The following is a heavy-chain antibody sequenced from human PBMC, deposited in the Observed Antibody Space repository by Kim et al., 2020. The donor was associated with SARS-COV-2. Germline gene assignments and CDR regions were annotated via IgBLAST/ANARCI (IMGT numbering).Heavy chain of an antibody. Sequence: SETLSLTCTVSGGSISSYYWSWIRQPPGKGLEWIGYIYYSGSTNYNPSLKSRVTISVDTSKNQFSLKLSSVTAADTAVYYCAREWTGDRSDPALQLGLLNAFDIWGQGTMVTVSS. CDR2: IYYSGST. J-gene: IGHJ3*02. D-gene: IGHD7-27*01. CDR3: AREWTGDRSDPALQLGLLNAFDI. V-gene: IGHV4-59*13. CDR1: GGSISSYY.